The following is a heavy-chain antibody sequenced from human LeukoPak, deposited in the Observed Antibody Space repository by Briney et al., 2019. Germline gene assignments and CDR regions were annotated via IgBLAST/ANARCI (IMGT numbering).Heavy chain of an antibody. CDR2: IYYSGST. Sequence: SETLSLTCAVSGGSISSGGYSWSWIRQPPGKGLEWIGYIYYSGSTYYNPSLKSRVTISVDTSKNQFSLKLSSVTAADTAVYYCAREGILGSYYMDVWGKGTTVTVSS. J-gene: IGHJ6*03. CDR1: GGSISSGGYS. CDR3: AREGILGSYYMDV. V-gene: IGHV4-30-4*07. D-gene: IGHD2-15*01.